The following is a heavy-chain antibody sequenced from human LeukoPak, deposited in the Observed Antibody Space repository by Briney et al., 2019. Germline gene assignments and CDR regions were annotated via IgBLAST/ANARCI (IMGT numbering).Heavy chain of an antibody. J-gene: IGHJ4*02. V-gene: IGHV4-34*01. CDR3: ARRGQQLVTGFDY. D-gene: IGHD6-13*01. Sequence: SETLSFTCAVYGGSFSGYYWSWIRQPPGKGLEWSGEINHSGSTNYNPSLKSRVTISVDTSKNQFSLKLTSVPAADTAVYYCARRGQQLVTGFDYWGQGTLVTVSS. CDR1: GGSFSGYY. CDR2: INHSGST.